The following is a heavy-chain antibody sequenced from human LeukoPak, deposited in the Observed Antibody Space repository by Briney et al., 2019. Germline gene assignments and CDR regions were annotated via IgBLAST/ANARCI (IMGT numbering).Heavy chain of an antibody. D-gene: IGHD3-10*01. CDR1: GGSISSSSYY. CDR3: ARPRAGYGSGSYYSFTYYFDY. J-gene: IGHJ4*02. CDR2: FYYDGST. V-gene: IGHV4-39*01. Sequence: SETLSLTCTVSGGSISSSSYYWGWIRQPPGKGLEWIGSFYYDGSTYYNPSLKSRLTISVDTSKNQFSLKLSSVTAADTAVYYCARPRAGYGSGSYYSFTYYFDYWGQGTLVTVSS.